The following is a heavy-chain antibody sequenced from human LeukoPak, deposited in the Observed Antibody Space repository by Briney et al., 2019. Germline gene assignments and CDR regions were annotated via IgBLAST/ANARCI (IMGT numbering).Heavy chain of an antibody. J-gene: IGHJ6*02. CDR2: LGRSGEYT. CDR3: VKDRPCDTCMPMDA. D-gene: IGHD2-2*01. V-gene: IGHV3-23*01. Sequence: GGSLRLPCAASGFRFTGYSMSWVRQAPGKGLEWVAGLGRSGEYTYYAASVKGRFTISRDNSKDTVSLQMNSLRAEDSAIYYCVKDRPCDTCMPMDAWGQGTTATVSS. CDR1: GFRFTGYS.